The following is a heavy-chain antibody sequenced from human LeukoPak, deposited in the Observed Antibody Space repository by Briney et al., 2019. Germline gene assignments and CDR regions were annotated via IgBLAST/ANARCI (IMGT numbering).Heavy chain of an antibody. CDR3: AKDRTWCSSTSCPYWYFDL. D-gene: IGHD2-2*01. V-gene: IGHV3-23*01. CDR2: ISGSGGST. Sequence: PGGSLRLSCAASGFTFSSYAMSWVRQAPGEGLEWVSAISGSGGSTYYADSVKGRFTISRDNSKNTLYLQMNSLRAEDTAVYYCAKDRTWCSSTSCPYWYFDLWGRGTLVTVSS. J-gene: IGHJ2*01. CDR1: GFTFSSYA.